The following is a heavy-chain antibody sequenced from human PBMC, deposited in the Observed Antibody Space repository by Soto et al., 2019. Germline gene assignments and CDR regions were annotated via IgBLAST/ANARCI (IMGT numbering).Heavy chain of an antibody. Sequence: EVQLVESGGAIVQPGGSLRLSCATSGFTFSSYPIHWVRQAPGKGPVWVSRITEDGSGTTYADSVKGRFTVTRDNAKNTMYLQMSGLGAEDTAVYHCVRGTNVWRGMDYWGQGTLVTVSS. CDR2: ITEDGSGT. V-gene: IGHV3-74*01. D-gene: IGHD2-2*01. CDR1: GFTFSSYP. CDR3: VRGTNVWRGMDY. J-gene: IGHJ4*02.